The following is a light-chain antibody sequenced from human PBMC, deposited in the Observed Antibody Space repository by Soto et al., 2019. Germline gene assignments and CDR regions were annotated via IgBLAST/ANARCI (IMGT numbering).Light chain of an antibody. V-gene: IGKV3-20*01. CDR3: QLYGSSSIT. CDR2: GAS. CDR1: QSVSSSY. J-gene: IGKJ5*01. Sequence: EIVLTQSPGTLSLSPGERATLSCRASQSVSSSYLAWYQHKPGQAPRLLIYGASTRATGIPVRFSGSGSGTDFTLTISRLEPEDFAGYYCQLYGSSSITFGQGTRLEIK.